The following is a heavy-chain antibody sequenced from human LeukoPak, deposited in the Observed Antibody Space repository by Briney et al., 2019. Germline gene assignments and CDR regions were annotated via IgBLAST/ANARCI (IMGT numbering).Heavy chain of an antibody. J-gene: IGHJ1*01. V-gene: IGHV3-30*04. D-gene: IGHD2-15*01. Sequence: GGSLRLSCAASGFTFSSYAMHWVRQAPGKGLEWVAVISYDGSNKYYADSVKGRFTISRDNSKSTLYLQMNSLRAEDTAVYYCARDEEDWYFQHWGQGTLVTVSS. CDR1: GFTFSSYA. CDR3: ARDEEDWYFQH. CDR2: ISYDGSNK.